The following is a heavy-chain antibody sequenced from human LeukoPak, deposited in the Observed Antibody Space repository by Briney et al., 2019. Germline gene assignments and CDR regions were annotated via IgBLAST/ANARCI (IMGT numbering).Heavy chain of an antibody. D-gene: IGHD3-22*01. J-gene: IGHJ2*01. V-gene: IGHV4-59*02. CDR3: ARNSGYYLWYFDL. CDR2: IYYHENT. CDR1: GFTVSSNY. Sequence: PGGSLRLSCAASGFTVSSNYMSWVRQAPGKGLEWIGSIYYHENTYYNSSLKSRVTISVDTSKNQFSLKLSSVTAADTAVYYCARNSGYYLWYFDLWGRGTLVTVSS.